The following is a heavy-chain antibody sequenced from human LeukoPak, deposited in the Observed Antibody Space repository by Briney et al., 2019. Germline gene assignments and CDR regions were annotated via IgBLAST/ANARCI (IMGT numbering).Heavy chain of an antibody. J-gene: IGHJ4*02. CDR2: IIPIFGTA. D-gene: IGHD6-19*01. CDR3: ARDKQWLVHILDY. CDR1: GGTFSSYA. V-gene: IGHV1-69*01. Sequence: SVKVSCKASGGTFSSYAISWVRQAPGQGLEWMGGIIPIFGTANYAQKFQGRVTITADESTSTAYMELNSLRAEDTAVYYCARDKQWLVHILDYWGQGTLVTVSS.